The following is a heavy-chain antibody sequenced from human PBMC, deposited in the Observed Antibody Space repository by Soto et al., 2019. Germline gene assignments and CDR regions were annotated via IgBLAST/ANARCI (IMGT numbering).Heavy chain of an antibody. CDR3: ATGSIAARQVWGGYMDV. D-gene: IGHD6-6*01. J-gene: IGHJ6*03. V-gene: IGHV1-24*01. Sequence: ASVKVSCKVSGYTLTELSMHWVRQAPGKGLEWMGGFDPEDGETIYAQKFQGRVTMTEDTSTDTAYMELSSLRSEDTAVYYCATGSIAARQVWGGYMDVWGKGTTVTVSS. CDR1: GYTLTELS. CDR2: FDPEDGET.